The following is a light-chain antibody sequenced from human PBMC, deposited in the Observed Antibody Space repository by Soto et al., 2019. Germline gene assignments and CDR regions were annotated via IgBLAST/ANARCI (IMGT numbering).Light chain of an antibody. CDR3: QEYYTYPWT. CDR2: KVS. CDR1: QSISSW. Sequence: DIQMTQSPSTLSATIGDRVTITCRASQSISSWLAWYQQKPGKAPKFLIHKVSTLVSGVPSRFSGSGSGTEFTLTISSLQPDEFATYFCQEYYTYPWTFGQGTKVDIK. J-gene: IGKJ1*01. V-gene: IGKV1-5*03.